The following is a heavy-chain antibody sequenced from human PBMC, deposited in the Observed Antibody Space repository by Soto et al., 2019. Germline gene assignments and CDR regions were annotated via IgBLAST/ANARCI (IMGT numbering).Heavy chain of an antibody. CDR2: IYYSGST. D-gene: IGHD3-9*01. V-gene: IGHV4-31*03. CDR3: ARGAAGNNYDTGWFDP. CDR1: GGSISSGGYY. J-gene: IGHJ5*02. Sequence: QVQLQESGPGLVKPSQTLSLTCTVSGGSISSGGYYWSWIRQHPGKGLEWIGYIYYSGSTYYNPSLKSRVTISVDTSKNQFSLKLSSVTAADTAVYYCARGAAGNNYDTGWFDPWGQGTLVTVSS.